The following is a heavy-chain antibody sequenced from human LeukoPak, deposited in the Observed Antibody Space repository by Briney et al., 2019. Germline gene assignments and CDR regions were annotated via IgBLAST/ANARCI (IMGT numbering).Heavy chain of an antibody. CDR1: GFTFSSYA. CDR3: ATYDRGDFDC. D-gene: IGHD3-22*01. V-gene: IGHV3-23*01. Sequence: PGGSLRLSCATSGFTFSSYAMSWVRQAPGKGLEWVSTVSGGGGSTWYADSVKGRFTISRDNSKNTLYLQMNSLRAEDTAVYYCATYDRGDFDCWGQGTLVTVSS. CDR2: VSGGGGST. J-gene: IGHJ4*02.